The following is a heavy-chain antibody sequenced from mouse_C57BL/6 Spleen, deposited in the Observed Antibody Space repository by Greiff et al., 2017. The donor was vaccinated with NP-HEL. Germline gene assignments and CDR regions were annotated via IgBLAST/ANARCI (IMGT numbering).Heavy chain of an antibody. D-gene: IGHD2-14*01. CDR1: GFTFSDYY. CDR3: ARRGYDGPGPHFDY. J-gene: IGHJ2*01. Sequence: EVQLVESGGGLVQPGGSLKLSCAASGFTFSDYYMYWVRQTPEKRLEWVAYISNGGGSTYYPDTVKGRFTISRDNAKNTLYLQMSRLKSEDTAMYYCARRGYDGPGPHFDYWGQGTTLTVSS. CDR2: ISNGGGST. V-gene: IGHV5-12*01.